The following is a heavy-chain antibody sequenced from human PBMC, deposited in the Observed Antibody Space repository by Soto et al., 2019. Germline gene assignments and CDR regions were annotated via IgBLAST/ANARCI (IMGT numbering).Heavy chain of an antibody. CDR1: GFTFNSYT. Sequence: GGSLRLSCAASGFTFNSYTMAWVRQAPGKGLEWVSSISGSGGSTYYADSVQGRFTISRDNSKNTLYLQMNSLRAEDTAVYYCARDWARGWPGGPEYYYYGMDVWGQGTTVTVSS. D-gene: IGHD3-16*01. J-gene: IGHJ6*02. V-gene: IGHV3-23*01. CDR3: ARDWARGWPGGPEYYYYGMDV. CDR2: ISGSGGST.